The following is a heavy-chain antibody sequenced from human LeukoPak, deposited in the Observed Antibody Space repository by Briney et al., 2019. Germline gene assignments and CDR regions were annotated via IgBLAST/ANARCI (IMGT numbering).Heavy chain of an antibody. CDR3: AKDTSIGKYCTSGVRSPFDY. D-gene: IGHD2-8*01. V-gene: IGHV3-23*01. Sequence: PGGSLRLSCAASGFTFSSYAMSWVRQAPGKGLEWVSAISDSGDYTYYADSVKGRFTISRDNSKNTLYLHVNSLRAEDTAVYYCAKDTSIGKYCTSGVRSPFDYWGQGTLVTVSS. J-gene: IGHJ4*02. CDR1: GFTFSSYA. CDR2: ISDSGDYT.